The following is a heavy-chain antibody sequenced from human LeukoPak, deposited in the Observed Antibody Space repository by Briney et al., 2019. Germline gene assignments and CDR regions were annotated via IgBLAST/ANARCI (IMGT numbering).Heavy chain of an antibody. CDR2: IYYSGST. CDR3: ARVETYYYDSSGPNWFDP. V-gene: IGHV4-59*01. Sequence: PSETLSLTCTVSGGSISSYYWSWIRQPPGEGLEWIGYIYYSGSTNYNPSLKSRVTISVDTSKNQFSLKLSSVNAADTAVYYCARVETYYYDSSGPNWFDPWGQGTLVTVSS. D-gene: IGHD3-22*01. CDR1: GGSISSYY. J-gene: IGHJ5*02.